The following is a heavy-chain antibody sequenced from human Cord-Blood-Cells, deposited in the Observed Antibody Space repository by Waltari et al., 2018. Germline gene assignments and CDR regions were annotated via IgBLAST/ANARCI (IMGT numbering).Heavy chain of an antibody. J-gene: IGHJ4*02. D-gene: IGHD6-6*01. CDR2: IKQDGSEK. CDR3: ARDRDSSSFDY. CDR1: GLPFSSQW. Sequence: EVQLVESGGGSVQPGGSLRLSCAASGLPFSSQWMSWVRQAPGKGLEWVANIKQDGSEKYYVDSVKGRFTISRDNAKNSLYLQMNSLRAEDTAVYYCARDRDSSSFDYWGQGTLVTVSS. V-gene: IGHV3-7*01.